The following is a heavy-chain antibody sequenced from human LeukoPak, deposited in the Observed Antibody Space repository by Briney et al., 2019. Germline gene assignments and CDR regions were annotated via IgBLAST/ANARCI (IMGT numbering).Heavy chain of an antibody. Sequence: GGSLRLSCAASGFTFSSYAMSWVRQAAGKGLEWVSVISGSGSSTYYADSVKGRFTISRDNSKNTLFLQMNSLRAEDTAVYYCAKDLSPEEYYYDSTGYRLGAFDMWGQGTMVTVSS. V-gene: IGHV3-23*01. J-gene: IGHJ3*02. D-gene: IGHD3-22*01. CDR2: ISGSGSST. CDR1: GFTFSSYA. CDR3: AKDLSPEEYYYDSTGYRLGAFDM.